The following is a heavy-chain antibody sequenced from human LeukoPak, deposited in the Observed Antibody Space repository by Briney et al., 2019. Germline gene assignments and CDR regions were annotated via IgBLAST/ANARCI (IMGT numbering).Heavy chain of an antibody. CDR3: ARETASGYLGFDF. J-gene: IGHJ4*02. CDR1: GYTFSSYG. V-gene: IGHV1-18*01. Sequence: ASVKVSCKTSGYTFSSYGITWVRQAPGQGLEWMGWISAYGHTKLARNLQARVTVTIDTSATTAYMELRGLSSDDTAVYFCARETASGYLGFDFWGQGTLITVSS. D-gene: IGHD3-3*01. CDR2: ISAYGHT.